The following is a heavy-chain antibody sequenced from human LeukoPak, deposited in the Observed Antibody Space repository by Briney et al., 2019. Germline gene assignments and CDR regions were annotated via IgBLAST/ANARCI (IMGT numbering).Heavy chain of an antibody. CDR2: IYYSGST. V-gene: IGHV4-39*07. D-gene: IGHD3-22*01. Sequence: PSETLSLTCTVSGGSISSSNYYWGWVRQPPGKGLEWIVSIYYSGSTYYNPSLKSRVTISVDTSKNQFSLKLSSVTAADTAVYYCASSYGSGYYRTLSVYFQHWGQGTLVTVSS. CDR1: GGSISSSNYY. CDR3: ASSYGSGYYRTLSVYFQH. J-gene: IGHJ1*01.